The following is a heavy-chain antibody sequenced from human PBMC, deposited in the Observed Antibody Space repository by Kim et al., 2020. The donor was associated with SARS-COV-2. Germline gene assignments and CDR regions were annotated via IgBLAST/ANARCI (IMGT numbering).Heavy chain of an antibody. CDR1: GYTFTGYY. D-gene: IGHD6-25*01. J-gene: IGHJ5*02. Sequence: ASVKVSCKASGYTFTGYYMHWVRQAPGQGLEWMGRINPNSGGTNYAQKFQGRVTMTRDTSISTAYMELSRLRSDDTAVYYCARGIAATQPSGQRNWFDPWGQGTLVTVSS. CDR2: INPNSGGT. V-gene: IGHV1-2*06. CDR3: ARGIAATQPSGQRNWFDP.